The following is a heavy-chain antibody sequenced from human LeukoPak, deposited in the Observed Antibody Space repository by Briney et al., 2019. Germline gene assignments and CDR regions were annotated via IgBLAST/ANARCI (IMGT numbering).Heavy chain of an antibody. D-gene: IGHD1-26*01. V-gene: IGHV3-23*01. J-gene: IGHJ6*02. Sequence: GGSLRLSCAASGFTSSSYAMSWVRQAPGKGLEWVSAISGSGGSTYYADSVKGRFTISRDNSKNTLYLQVNSLRAEDTAVYYCAKVGAYYYYYGMDVWGQGTTVSVSS. CDR2: ISGSGGST. CDR1: GFTSSSYA. CDR3: AKVGAYYYYYGMDV.